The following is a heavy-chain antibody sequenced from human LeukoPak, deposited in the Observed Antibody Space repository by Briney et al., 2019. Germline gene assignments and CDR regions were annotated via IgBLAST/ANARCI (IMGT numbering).Heavy chain of an antibody. V-gene: IGHV3-23*01. CDR2: ISGSGGST. CDR3: AKAYYYGSGSYYPFDY. J-gene: IGHJ4*02. D-gene: IGHD3-10*01. CDR1: GFAFSSYA. Sequence: GGSLRLSCAASGFAFSSYAMSWVRQAPGKGLEWVSAISGSGGSTYYADSVKGRFTISRDNSKNTLYLQMNSLRAEDTAVYYCAKAYYYGSGSYYPFDYWGQGTLVTVSS.